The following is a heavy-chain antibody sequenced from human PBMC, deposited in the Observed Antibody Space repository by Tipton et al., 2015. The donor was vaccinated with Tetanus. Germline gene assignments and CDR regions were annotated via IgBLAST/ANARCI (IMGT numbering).Heavy chain of an antibody. J-gene: IGHJ4*02. Sequence: QLVQSGGEVKKPGESLKISCKGSGYIFNNYWIEWVRQKPGKGLEWMGIIYPGDSDTRYRQSFQVQVTISVDKSINTAYLQRSSLKASDTSMFYCARAHWTDGVCNVDFWGQGALVTVAS. CDR2: IYPGDSDT. CDR3: ARAHWTDGVCNVDF. CDR1: GYIFNNYW. D-gene: IGHD3/OR15-3a*01. V-gene: IGHV5-51*01.